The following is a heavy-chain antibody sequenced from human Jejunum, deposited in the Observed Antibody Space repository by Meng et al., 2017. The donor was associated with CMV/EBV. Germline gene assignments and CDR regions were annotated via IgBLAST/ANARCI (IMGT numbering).Heavy chain of an antibody. D-gene: IGHD1-26*01. CDR1: GFTFSAYC. J-gene: IGHJ4*02. Sequence: CAASGFTFSAYCMTWVRQSPGRGLEWVANIKPNGNDKYYVDSVRGRFTISRDNAKNSLHLQMSDLRVEDTALYFCARLQWAAFDFLGQGTLVTVSS. CDR2: IKPNGNDK. V-gene: IGHV3-7*01. CDR3: ARLQWAAFDF.